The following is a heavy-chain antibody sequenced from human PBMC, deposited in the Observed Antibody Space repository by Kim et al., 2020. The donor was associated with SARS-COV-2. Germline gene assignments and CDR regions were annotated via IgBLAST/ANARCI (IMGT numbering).Heavy chain of an antibody. CDR3: ARDGIAVAGNYYYDYYGMDV. D-gene: IGHD6-19*01. J-gene: IGHJ6*02. CDR2: INHSGST. Sequence: SETLSLTCAVYGGSFSGYYWSWIRQPPGKGLEWIGEINHSGSTNYNPSLKSRVTISVDTSKNQFSLKLSSVTAADTAVYYCARDGIAVAGNYYYDYYGMDVWGQGTTVTVSS. V-gene: IGHV4-34*01. CDR1: GGSFSGYY.